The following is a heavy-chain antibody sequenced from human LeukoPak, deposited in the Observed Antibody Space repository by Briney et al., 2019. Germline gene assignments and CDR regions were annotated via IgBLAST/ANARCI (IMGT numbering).Heavy chain of an antibody. CDR3: ARFPGIANVFYYGMDV. D-gene: IGHD6-13*01. V-gene: IGHV3-33*01. CDR2: IWYDGSNK. CDR1: GFTFSSYG. J-gene: IGHJ6*02. Sequence: GGSLRLSCAASGFTFSSYGMHWVRQAPGKGLEWVAVIWYDGSNKYYGGSVKGRFTISRDNSKNTLYLQMNSLRVEDTAVYYCARFPGIANVFYYGMDVWGQGTTVTVSS.